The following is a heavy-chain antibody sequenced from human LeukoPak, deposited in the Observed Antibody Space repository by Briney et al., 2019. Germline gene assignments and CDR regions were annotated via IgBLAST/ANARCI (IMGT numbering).Heavy chain of an antibody. CDR1: GFTFRYYG. D-gene: IGHD5-18*01. V-gene: IGHV3-30*02. Sequence: GESLRLSCAASGFTFRYYGMHWVRQAPGKGLEWVTFIRYDGRNKYYADSVKGRFTISRDNSKNTLYLQMNSLRAEDTAVYYCARALGYSYGYYYYYYYYMDVWGKGTTVTISS. CDR2: IRYDGRNK. J-gene: IGHJ6*03. CDR3: ARALGYSYGYYYYYYYYMDV.